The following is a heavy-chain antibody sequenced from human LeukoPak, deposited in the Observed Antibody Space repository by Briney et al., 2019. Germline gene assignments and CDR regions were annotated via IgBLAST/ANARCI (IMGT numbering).Heavy chain of an antibody. V-gene: IGHV4-39*01. J-gene: IGHJ4*02. CDR2: IYYSGST. D-gene: IGHD3-22*01. CDR3: ARHLYYYDSSGYYWGVYYFDY. Sequence: PSETLSLTCTVSGGSISSSSYYWGWIRQPPGKGLEWIGSIYYSGSTYYNPSLKSRVTISVDTSKNQFSLKLSSVTAADTAVYYCARHLYYYDSSGYYWGVYYFDYWGQGTLVTVSS. CDR1: GGSISSSSYY.